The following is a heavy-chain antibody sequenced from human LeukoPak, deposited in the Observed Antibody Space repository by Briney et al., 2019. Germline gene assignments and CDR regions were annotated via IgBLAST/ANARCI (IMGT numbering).Heavy chain of an antibody. CDR1: SDSMKGVFHY. V-gene: IGHV4-61*02. CDR3: ARESRDSYIPGWGLHDTYYYIDA. J-gene: IGHJ6*03. Sequence: SETLSLTRTDSSDSMKGVFHYWTWIRPPAGKGLEWIGRISRSGSTTYNPSLMSRATITLAPSKNSFSLKVTSVTDADTSVYVCARESRDSYIPGWGLHDTYYYIDAWGTGTTVNVAS. D-gene: IGHD5-18*01. CDR2: ISRSGST.